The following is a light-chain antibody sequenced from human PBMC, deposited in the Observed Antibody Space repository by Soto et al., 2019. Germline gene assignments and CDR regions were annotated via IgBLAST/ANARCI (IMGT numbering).Light chain of an antibody. J-gene: IGLJ2*01. CDR2: AVS. Sequence: QSALTQPASVSGSPGQSITISCTATSSDVGGYNYVSWYQQHPGKAPKLMIYAVSNRPSGVSNRFSGSKSGNTASLNISGLQAEDEADYYCSSYTSSSPVVFGGGTKLTVL. V-gene: IGLV2-14*01. CDR1: SSDVGGYNY. CDR3: SSYTSSSPVV.